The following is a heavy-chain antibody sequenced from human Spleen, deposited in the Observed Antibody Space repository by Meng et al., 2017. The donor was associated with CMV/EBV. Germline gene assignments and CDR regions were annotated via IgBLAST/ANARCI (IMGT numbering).Heavy chain of an antibody. CDR2: INQDGTDK. CDR3: ARVKVEGGSYGKTDFYYYGMDV. J-gene: IGHJ6*02. D-gene: IGHD5-18*01. V-gene: IGHV3-7*03. Sequence: GGSLRLSCVASGFTFGSYWMTWVRQAPGEGLEWVANINQDGTDKYYVDSMKGRFSISRDNAKNSLYLQMNSLRAEDTAVYYCARVKVEGGSYGKTDFYYYGMDVWGQGTTVTVSS. CDR1: GFTFGSYW.